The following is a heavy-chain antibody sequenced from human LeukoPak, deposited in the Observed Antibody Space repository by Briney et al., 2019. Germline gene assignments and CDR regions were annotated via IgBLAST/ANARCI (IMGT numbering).Heavy chain of an antibody. CDR1: GGSISSYY. V-gene: IGHV4-59*01. CDR2: IYYSGST. Sequence: PSETLSLTCTVSGGSISSYYWSWIRQPPGKGLEWIGYIYYSGSTNYNPSLKSRVTISVDTSKNQFSLKLSSVTAADTAVYYCARGGDHYYYDNPFDYWGQGTLVTVSS. D-gene: IGHD3-22*01. CDR3: ARGGDHYYYDNPFDY. J-gene: IGHJ4*02.